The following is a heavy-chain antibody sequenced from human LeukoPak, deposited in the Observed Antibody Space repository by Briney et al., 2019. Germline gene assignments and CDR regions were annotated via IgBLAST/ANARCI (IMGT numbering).Heavy chain of an antibody. CDR3: AKDRGNYVWGSYRTGYFDY. CDR1: GFTFGSYG. Sequence: GGSLRLSCAASGFTFGSYGMHWVRQAPGKGLEWVAFIRYDGSNKYYADSVKGRFTISRDNSKNTLYLQMNSLRAEDTAVYYCAKDRGNYVWGSYRTGYFDYWGQGTLVTVSS. V-gene: IGHV3-30*02. J-gene: IGHJ4*02. D-gene: IGHD3-16*02. CDR2: IRYDGSNK.